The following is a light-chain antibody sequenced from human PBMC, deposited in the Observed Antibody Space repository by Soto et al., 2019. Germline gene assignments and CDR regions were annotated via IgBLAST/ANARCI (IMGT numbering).Light chain of an antibody. J-gene: IGLJ1*01. Sequence: SALTQPASVSGSPGQSITISCTGTSIDVGGYNYVSWYQQHPGKAPKLMIYEVSNRPSGVSNRFSGSKSGNTASLTISGLQAEDEADYYCSSYTSSILYVFXTGTKVTVL. CDR3: SSYTSSILYV. CDR2: EVS. V-gene: IGLV2-14*01. CDR1: SIDVGGYNY.